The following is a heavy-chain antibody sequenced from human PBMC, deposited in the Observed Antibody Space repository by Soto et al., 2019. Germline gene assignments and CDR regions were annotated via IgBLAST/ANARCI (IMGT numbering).Heavy chain of an antibody. Sequence: EVQLVESGGGLVQPGGSLRLSCAASGFTFSSYWMSWVRQAPGKGLEWVANIKQDGSEKYDVDSVKGRFTISRDNAKNSLYLQMNSLRDEDTAVYYCARDAATTWCSSTSCYVYYGMDVWGQGTTVTVSS. CDR1: GFTFSSYW. J-gene: IGHJ6*02. V-gene: IGHV3-7*05. CDR2: IKQDGSEK. CDR3: ARDAATTWCSSTSCYVYYGMDV. D-gene: IGHD2-2*01.